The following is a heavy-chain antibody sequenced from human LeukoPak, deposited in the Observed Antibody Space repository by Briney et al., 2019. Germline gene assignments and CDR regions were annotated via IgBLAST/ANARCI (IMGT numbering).Heavy chain of an antibody. Sequence: SETLSLTCTVSGVSISSRSYYWGWIRQPPGKGLEWIGNIYYSGSTYYNPSLKSRVTISVDTSKNQFSLKLSSVTAADTAVYYCARYGPIVGASPLDYWGQGILVTVSS. V-gene: IGHV4-39*01. CDR2: IYYSGST. CDR3: ARYGPIVGASPLDY. J-gene: IGHJ4*02. CDR1: GVSISSRSYY. D-gene: IGHD1-26*01.